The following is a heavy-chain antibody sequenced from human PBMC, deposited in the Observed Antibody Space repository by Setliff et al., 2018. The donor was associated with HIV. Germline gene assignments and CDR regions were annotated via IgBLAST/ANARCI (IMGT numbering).Heavy chain of an antibody. D-gene: IGHD7-27*01. CDR3: ARAPTGELDF. Sequence: PSETLSLTCTVSGGTINRSGYYWGWIRQPPGKGLEWIGSIYYSGSTYYNPSLKSRVTISLDTSNDRFSLRLSSVTAADTAVYYCARAPTGELDFWGQGTLVTVSS. J-gene: IGHJ4*02. CDR1: GGTINRSGYY. V-gene: IGHV4-39*07. CDR2: IYYSGST.